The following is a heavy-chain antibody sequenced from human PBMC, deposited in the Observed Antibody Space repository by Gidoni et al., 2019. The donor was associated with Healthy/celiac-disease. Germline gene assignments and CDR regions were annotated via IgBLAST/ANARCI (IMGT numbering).Heavy chain of an antibody. CDR3: AKGQWLVQG. CDR1: GVTFSSNA. Sequence: EVQLLESGGGLVQPGGSLRLSCAASGVTFSSNAMGWVRQAPGKGLEGVAAISGSGGSTYYADSVKGRFTISRDNSKNTLYLQMNSLRAEDTAVYYCAKGQWLVQGWGQGTLVTVSS. CDR2: ISGSGGST. V-gene: IGHV3-23*01. D-gene: IGHD6-19*01. J-gene: IGHJ4*02.